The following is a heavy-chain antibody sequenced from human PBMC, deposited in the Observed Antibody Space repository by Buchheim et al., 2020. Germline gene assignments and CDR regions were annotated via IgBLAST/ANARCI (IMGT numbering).Heavy chain of an antibody. CDR1: GGSIENYY. D-gene: IGHD4-23*01. J-gene: IGHJ4*02. CDR3: ARGGRWELPTFH. Sequence: QVQLQESGPGLVKPSETLSLTCTVSGGSIENYYWSWIRQPPGKGLEWIAYISDTGSTSYNPSLKSRISIFINTSKHQFSLPMTSVTAADTAVYYCARGGRWELPTFHWGQGTL. CDR2: ISDTGST. V-gene: IGHV4-59*01.